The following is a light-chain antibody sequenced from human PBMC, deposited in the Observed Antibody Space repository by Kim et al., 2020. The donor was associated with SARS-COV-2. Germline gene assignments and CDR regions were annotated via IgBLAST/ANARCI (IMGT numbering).Light chain of an antibody. CDR2: KAS. CDR1: QSISTW. Sequence: ASVGDRVTITCRASQSISTWLAWYQQKPGKAPTLLIYKASNLESGVPSRFSGRGSGTEFTLTISNLQPDDFATYYCQQYDSKSPRTFGQGTEV. CDR3: QQYDSKSPRT. J-gene: IGKJ1*01. V-gene: IGKV1-5*03.